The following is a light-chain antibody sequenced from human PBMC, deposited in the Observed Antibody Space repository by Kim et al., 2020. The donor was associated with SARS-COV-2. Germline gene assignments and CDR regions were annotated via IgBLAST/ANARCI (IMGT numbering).Light chain of an antibody. J-gene: IGKJ2*03. Sequence: RATLNGKSNQTVLYNSINKNYLARYQQKPGQAPELLIYWASIRESRVSYRFSGSGSETDFTLTISSLQADDVAVYYCQQYYSTPPSFGQGTKLEI. CDR1: QTVLYNSINKNY. CDR3: QQYYSTPPS. V-gene: IGKV4-1*01. CDR2: WAS.